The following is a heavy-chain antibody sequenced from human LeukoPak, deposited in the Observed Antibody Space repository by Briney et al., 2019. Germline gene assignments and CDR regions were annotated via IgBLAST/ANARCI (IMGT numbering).Heavy chain of an antibody. Sequence: ASVKVSRKASGYTFTGYYMHWVRQAPGQGLEWMGWINPNSGGTNYAQKFQGRVTMTRDTSISTAYMELSRLRSDDTAVYYCARVRGYSYGPTFDYWGQGTLVTVSS. CDR1: GYTFTGYY. CDR3: ARVRGYSYGPTFDY. D-gene: IGHD5-18*01. J-gene: IGHJ4*02. V-gene: IGHV1-2*02. CDR2: INPNSGGT.